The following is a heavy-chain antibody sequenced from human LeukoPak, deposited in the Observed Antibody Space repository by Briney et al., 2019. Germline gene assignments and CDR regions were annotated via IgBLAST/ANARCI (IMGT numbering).Heavy chain of an antibody. CDR2: ISAYNGNT. CDR1: GYTFTSYG. J-gene: IGHJ6*02. Sequence: ASVKVSCKASGYTFTSYGISWVRQAPGQGLEWMGWISAYNGNTNYAQKLQGRVTMTTDTSTSTAYMELRSLRSDDTAVYYCAREGNPDDYTAMVTWGYYYYYGMDVWGQGTTVTVSS. V-gene: IGHV1-18*01. CDR3: AREGNPDDYTAMVTWGYYYYYGMDV. D-gene: IGHD5-18*01.